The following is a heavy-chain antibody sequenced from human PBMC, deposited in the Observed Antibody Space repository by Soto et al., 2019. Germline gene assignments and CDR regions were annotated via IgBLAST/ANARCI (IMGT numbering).Heavy chain of an antibody. Sequence: GGSLRLSCAASGLTFSSYAMTWVRQAPGKGLEWVSGISGSGVSTYYADSVKGRFTISRDNSKNTLYLQMNSLRAEDTAVYYCAKYPSISTGRGHFDYWGQGALVTVSS. V-gene: IGHV3-23*01. D-gene: IGHD2-2*01. J-gene: IGHJ4*02. CDR3: AKYPSISTGRGHFDY. CDR1: GLTFSSYA. CDR2: ISGSGVST.